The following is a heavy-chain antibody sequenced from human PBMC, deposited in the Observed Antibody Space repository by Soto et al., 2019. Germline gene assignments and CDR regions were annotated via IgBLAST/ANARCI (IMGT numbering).Heavy chain of an antibody. CDR3: ARDPPYYYDSSGYYRSLDY. CDR1: GFTFSSYS. J-gene: IGHJ4*02. Sequence: GGSLRLSCAASGFTFSSYSMNWVRQAPGKGLEWVSSISSSSSYIYYADSVKGRFTISRDNAKNSLYLQMNSLRAEDTAVYYCARDPPYYYDSSGYYRSLDYWGQGTLVTVSS. D-gene: IGHD3-22*01. CDR2: ISSSSSYI. V-gene: IGHV3-21*01.